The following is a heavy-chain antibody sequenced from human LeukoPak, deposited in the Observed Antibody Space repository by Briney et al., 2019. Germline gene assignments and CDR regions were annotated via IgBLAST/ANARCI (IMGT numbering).Heavy chain of an antibody. CDR3: AHGSMYQLDY. V-gene: IGHV3-21*04. CDR2: ISSSSSYI. D-gene: IGHD2-2*01. J-gene: IGHJ4*02. CDR1: GFTFSSYS. Sequence: GGSLRLSCAASGFTFSSYSMNWVRQAPGKGLEWVSSISSSSSYIYYADSVKGRFTISRDNSKNTLYLQMNSLRAEDTAVYYCAHGSMYQLDYWGQGTLVTVSS.